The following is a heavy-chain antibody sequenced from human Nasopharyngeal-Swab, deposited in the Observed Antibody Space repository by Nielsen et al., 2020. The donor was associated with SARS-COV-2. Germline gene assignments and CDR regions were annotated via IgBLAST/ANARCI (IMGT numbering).Heavy chain of an antibody. D-gene: IGHD3-22*01. Sequence: ASVKVSCKAFGYTFRDYGINWVRQAPGQGLEWMGWISGYTGKTIYARTVQDRVTVTTDTSTSTAYMELWGLRSDDTAVYYCARDSDHYSSSGKYLGGGSTTGFDIWGQGTMLTVSS. CDR2: ISGYTGKT. CDR3: ARDSDHYSSSGKYLGGGSTTGFDI. J-gene: IGHJ3*02. CDR1: GYTFRDYG. V-gene: IGHV1-18*04.